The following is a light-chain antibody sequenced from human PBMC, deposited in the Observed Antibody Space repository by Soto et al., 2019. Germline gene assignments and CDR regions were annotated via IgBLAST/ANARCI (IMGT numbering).Light chain of an antibody. CDR1: SSNIGARYD. CDR3: ISYAGIDILV. Sequence: QSVLTQPPSVSGAPGQRVTISCTGSSSNIGARYDVHWYQHLPGTAPKLLMYGDSNRPSGVPDRFSGSKSGTSASLAITGLQAVDEADYYCISYAGIDILVFGGGTKLTVL. V-gene: IGLV1-40*01. CDR2: GDS. J-gene: IGLJ2*01.